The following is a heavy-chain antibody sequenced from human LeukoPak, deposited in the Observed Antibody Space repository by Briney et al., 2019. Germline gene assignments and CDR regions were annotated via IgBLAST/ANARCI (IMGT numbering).Heavy chain of an antibody. Sequence: GGSLRLSCAASGFTVSSNYMSWVRQAPGKGLEWVSVIYTGGTTYYADSVKGRLTISRDNSKNTLYLQMNSLRAEDTAVYYCARPFLYSSGWYYFDYWGQGTLVTVSS. CDR3: ARPFLYSSGWYYFDY. D-gene: IGHD6-19*01. V-gene: IGHV3-53*01. CDR1: GFTVSSNY. CDR2: IYTGGTT. J-gene: IGHJ4*02.